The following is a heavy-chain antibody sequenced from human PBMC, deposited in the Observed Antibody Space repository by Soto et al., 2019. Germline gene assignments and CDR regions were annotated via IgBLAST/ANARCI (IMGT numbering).Heavy chain of an antibody. CDR2: MSYDGRDK. D-gene: IGHD2-15*01. CDR3: AKARSGSWHEGYYFDN. V-gene: IGHV3-30*18. CDR1: EFTFISYG. J-gene: IGHJ4*02. Sequence: QVQLVESGGGVVQPGRSLRLSCAASEFTFISYGMHWVRQAPGKGLEWLAVMSYDGRDKYYADSVRGRFTISRDNSKNTVYLQLNSLRVEDTAVYYCAKARSGSWHEGYYFDNWGQGTLVTVSS.